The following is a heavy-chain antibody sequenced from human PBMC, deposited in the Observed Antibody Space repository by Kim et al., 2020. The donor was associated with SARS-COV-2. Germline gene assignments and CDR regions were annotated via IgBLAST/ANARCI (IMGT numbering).Heavy chain of an antibody. D-gene: IGHD6-19*01. J-gene: IGHJ4*02. Sequence: SHTRYSPAFQGQVTISADKSISTAYLQWSSLKASDTAMYYCARGLGYFDYWGQGTLVTVSS. V-gene: IGHV5-51*01. CDR2: SHT. CDR3: ARGLGYFDY.